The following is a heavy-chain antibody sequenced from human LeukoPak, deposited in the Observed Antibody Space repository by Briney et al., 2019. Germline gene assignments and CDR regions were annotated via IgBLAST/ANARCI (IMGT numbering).Heavy chain of an antibody. D-gene: IGHD2-15*01. CDR2: IHYSGST. J-gene: IGHJ4*02. V-gene: IGHV4-39*01. CDR1: GGSISSSSYH. Sequence: PSETLSLTCTVSGGSISSSSYHWGWIRQSAGKGPEWIGSIHYSGSTYYNPSLKSRVTISVDTSKNQFSLKMSSVTAADTAVYYCASIVVVVAAIGYWGQGTLVTVSS. CDR3: ASIVVVVAAIGY.